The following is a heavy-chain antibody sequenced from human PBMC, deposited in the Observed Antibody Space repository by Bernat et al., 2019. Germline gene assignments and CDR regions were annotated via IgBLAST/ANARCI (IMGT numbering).Heavy chain of an antibody. CDR3: AKERFQYFDY. CDR2: ITRDGGST. V-gene: IGHV3-43*01. Sequence: EVQLVESGGVVVQPGGSLRLSCAASGFTFDDYTMHWVRQAPGKGLEWVSLITRDGGSTFYADSVKGRFTISRDNSKNSLYLQMNSLRTEDTALYYCAKERFQYFDYWGQGTLVTVSS. CDR1: GFTFDDYT. D-gene: IGHD3-16*01. J-gene: IGHJ4*02.